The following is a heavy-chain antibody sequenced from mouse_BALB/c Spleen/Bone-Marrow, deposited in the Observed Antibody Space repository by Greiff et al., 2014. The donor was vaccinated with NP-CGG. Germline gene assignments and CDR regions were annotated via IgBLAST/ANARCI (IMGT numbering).Heavy chain of an antibody. CDR3: TRDRGVQGYAMDY. Sequence: EVQRVESGGGLVKPGGSLKLSCAASGFTFSDFYMYWVRQTPEKRLEWVATISDGGSYIYYPDSVKGQFTISRDDAKNNLYLQMSSLKSEDTAMYYCTRDRGVQGYAMDYWGQGTSVTVSS. CDR1: GFTFSDFY. D-gene: IGHD2-14*01. V-gene: IGHV5-4*02. CDR2: ISDGGSYI. J-gene: IGHJ4*01.